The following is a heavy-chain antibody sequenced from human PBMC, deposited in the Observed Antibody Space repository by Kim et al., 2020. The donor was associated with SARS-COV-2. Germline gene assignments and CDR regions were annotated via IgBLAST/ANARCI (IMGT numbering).Heavy chain of an antibody. V-gene: IGHV3-66*01. Sequence: YYADSVKGRFTISRDTSKNTLYLQMNRLRVEDTAVYYCATDPGFPNGMDVWGQGTTVTVS. J-gene: IGHJ6*02. D-gene: IGHD2-8*01. CDR3: ATDPGFPNGMDV.